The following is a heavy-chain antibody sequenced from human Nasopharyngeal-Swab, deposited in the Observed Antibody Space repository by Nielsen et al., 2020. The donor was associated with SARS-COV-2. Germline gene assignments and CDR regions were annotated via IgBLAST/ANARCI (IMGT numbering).Heavy chain of an antibody. CDR3: AREENWGGFDY. CDR2: IYHSGST. D-gene: IGHD7-27*01. J-gene: IGHJ4*02. V-gene: IGHV4-30-2*01. CDR1: GVSISSCGYS. Sequence: SETLSLTCAVSGVSISSCGYSWSWIRQPPGKGLEWIGYIYHSGSTYYNPSLKGRVTISVDRSKNQFSLKLSSVTAADTAVYYCAREENWGGFDYWGQGTLVTVSS.